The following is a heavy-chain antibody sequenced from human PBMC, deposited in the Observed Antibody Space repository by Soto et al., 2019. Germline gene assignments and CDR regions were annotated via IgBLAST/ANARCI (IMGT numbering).Heavy chain of an antibody. CDR2: ISLNSGSI. CDR3: PKGGERGPGHSQY. V-gene: IGHV3-9*01. CDR1: GFTCDDYG. Sequence: GWSLRLSCAVSGFTCDDYGMHWVRQVPGKGLEWVSGISLNSGSIGYADSVKGRFTISRDNAKKSLYMQMNSLRAEDTALYYCPKGGERGPGHSQYWGQGPLGTLS. J-gene: IGHJ4*02. D-gene: IGHD1-1*01.